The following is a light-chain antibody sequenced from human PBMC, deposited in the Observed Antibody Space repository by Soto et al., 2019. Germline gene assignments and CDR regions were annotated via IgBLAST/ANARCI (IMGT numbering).Light chain of an antibody. Sequence: DVQMTQSPSSLSASVGDRVTISCRASQNIYKYLNWYQQKPGKAPNLLVYGASSLRSGVPSRFSGSGSGTDFTLTISSLQPEDFATYYCQHGHNTPPPFGQGTRL. CDR2: GAS. CDR1: QNIYKY. J-gene: IGKJ5*01. V-gene: IGKV1-39*01. CDR3: QHGHNTPPP.